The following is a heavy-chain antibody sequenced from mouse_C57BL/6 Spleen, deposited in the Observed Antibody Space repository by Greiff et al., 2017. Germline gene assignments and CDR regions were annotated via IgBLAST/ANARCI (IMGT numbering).Heavy chain of an antibody. CDR3: ARESITTVVARYFDV. CDR2: IYPRDGST. CDR1: GYTFTSYD. Sequence: VKLQESGPELVKPGASVKLSCKASGYTFTSYDINWVKQRPGQGLEWIGWIYPRDGSTKYNEKFKGKATLTVDTSSSTAYMGLHSLTSEDSAVYFCARESITTVVARYFDVWGTGTTVTVSS. V-gene: IGHV1-85*01. J-gene: IGHJ1*03. D-gene: IGHD1-1*01.